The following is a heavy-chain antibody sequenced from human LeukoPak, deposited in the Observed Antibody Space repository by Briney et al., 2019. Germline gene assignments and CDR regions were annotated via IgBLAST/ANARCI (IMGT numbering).Heavy chain of an antibody. CDR1: GYTFTSYG. CDR2: ISGYNGNT. V-gene: IGHV1-18*01. D-gene: IGHD4-11*01. J-gene: IGHJ4*02. CDR3: ARDDNYGIFVNVDY. Sequence: EASVKVSCKASGYTFTSYGITWVRQAPGQGLEWMGWISGYNGNTNYAQKFQGRVTLTTDTSTSTAYMELSSLRSDDTAVYYCARDDNYGIFVNVDYWGQGTLVTVSS.